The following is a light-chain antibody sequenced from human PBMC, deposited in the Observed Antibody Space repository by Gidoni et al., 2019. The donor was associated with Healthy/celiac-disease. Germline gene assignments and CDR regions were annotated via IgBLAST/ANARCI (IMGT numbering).Light chain of an antibody. CDR3: RAWDSRTAKV. J-gene: IGLJ2*01. Sequence: SYELTQPPSVSVSPGQTASITCSGDNLGDKYACWYQQKPAQSPVLVIYQNRKRPSGLPERFSGSTSGTPATLTISGPPALDEAYYYGRAWDSRTAKVFGGGTKLTVL. V-gene: IGLV3-1*01. CDR1: NLGDKY. CDR2: QNR.